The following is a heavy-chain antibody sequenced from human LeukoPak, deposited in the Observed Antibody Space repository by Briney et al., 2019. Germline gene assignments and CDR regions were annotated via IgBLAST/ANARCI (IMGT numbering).Heavy chain of an antibody. J-gene: IGHJ3*02. CDR1: GGSISSYY. CDR3: ARGRFLDAFDI. CDR2: IYYSGNT. D-gene: IGHD3-3*01. Sequence: SETLSLTCTVSGGSISSYYWSWIRQPPGKGLEWIGYIYYSGNTKYKPSLKSRVTISVDTSKIQFSLKLSSVTAADTAVYYCARGRFLDAFDIWGQGTMVTVSS. V-gene: IGHV4-59*01.